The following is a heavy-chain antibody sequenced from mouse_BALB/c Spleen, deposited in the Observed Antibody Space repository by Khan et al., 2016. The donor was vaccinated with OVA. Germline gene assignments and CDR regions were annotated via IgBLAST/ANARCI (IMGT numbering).Heavy chain of an antibody. CDR3: GRFFSQLYGSGWFAY. CDR1: GFNIKDTY. CDR2: IDPANGDT. D-gene: IGHD1-1*01. Sequence: VQLKESGAELAKPGASVKLSCTASGFNIKDTYIHWVKQRPEQGLEWIGRIDPANGDTKCDPKFQGKATIKADTSSNTAYLQLSSLTSEDTAVYYCGRFFSQLYGSGWFAYWGQGTLVTVSA. V-gene: IGHV14-3*02. J-gene: IGHJ3*01.